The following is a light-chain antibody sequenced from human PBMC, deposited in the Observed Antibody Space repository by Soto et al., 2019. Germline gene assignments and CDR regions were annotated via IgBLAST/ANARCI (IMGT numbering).Light chain of an antibody. Sequence: EIVMTQSPATLSVSPGERATLSCRASQNVNSNLAWYQQKLGQAPRLLIYGASTRATGIPARFSGSGSGTEFTLTISILQSEDFAVYYCQQYNNWPLTFGGGTKVKIK. CDR3: QQYNNWPLT. J-gene: IGKJ4*01. CDR1: QNVNSN. V-gene: IGKV3-15*01. CDR2: GAS.